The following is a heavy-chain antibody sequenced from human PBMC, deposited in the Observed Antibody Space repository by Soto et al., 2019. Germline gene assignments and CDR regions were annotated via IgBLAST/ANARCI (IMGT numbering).Heavy chain of an antibody. V-gene: IGHV1-3*01. J-gene: IGHJ2*01. Sequence: QVQLVQSGAEVKKPGASVKVSCKASGYTFTNYAIHWVRQAPGQRLEWMGWINGGNGNTKYSQQFQGRVNITRDTFASTAYMELSSLRSEDTAVFYCARSGYSSGWYRWYFDLWGRGTLVTVSS. CDR2: INGGNGNT. CDR3: ARSGYSSGWYRWYFDL. CDR1: GYTFTNYA. D-gene: IGHD6-19*01.